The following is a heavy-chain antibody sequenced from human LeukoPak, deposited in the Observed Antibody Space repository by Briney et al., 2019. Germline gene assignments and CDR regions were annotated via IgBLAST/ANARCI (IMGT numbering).Heavy chain of an antibody. V-gene: IGHV4-59*01. Sequence: SETLSLTCTVSGGSISSYYWSWIRQPPGKGLEWIGYIYYSGSTNYNPSLKSRVTISVDTSKNQFSLKLSSVTAADTAVYYCARRPLGGNSGIDYWGQGTLVTVSS. J-gene: IGHJ4*02. CDR1: GGSISSYY. D-gene: IGHD4-23*01. CDR3: ARRPLGGNSGIDY. CDR2: IYYSGST.